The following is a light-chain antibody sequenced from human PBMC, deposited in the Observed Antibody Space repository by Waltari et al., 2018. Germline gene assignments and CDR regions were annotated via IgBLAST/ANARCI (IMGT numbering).Light chain of an antibody. J-gene: IGKJ2*01. CDR3: QQLNSYPYT. CDR1: QGISSY. CDR2: AAS. V-gene: IGKV1-9*01. Sequence: DIQLTQSPSFLSASVGDRVTITCRASQGISSYLVWYQQKQGKAPKVLIYAASTLQSGVPSRFSGSGSGTEFTLTISSLQPEDFATYYCQQLNSYPYTFGQGTKLEIK.